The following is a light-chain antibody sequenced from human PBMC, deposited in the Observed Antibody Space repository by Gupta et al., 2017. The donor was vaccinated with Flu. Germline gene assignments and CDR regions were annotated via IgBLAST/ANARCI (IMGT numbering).Light chain of an antibody. CDR3: SSDAGNNNWV. J-gene: IGLJ3*02. CDR2: EVS. V-gene: IGLV2-8*01. CDR1: SSDVGGYKY. Sequence: VNNSCTGTSSDVGGYKYVSWYQQHPGEFPQLMIYEVSKRPAGVPDRFSGSKCGNTASLTVSGLQAEDEADYYCSSDAGNNNWVFGRGTKVNVL.